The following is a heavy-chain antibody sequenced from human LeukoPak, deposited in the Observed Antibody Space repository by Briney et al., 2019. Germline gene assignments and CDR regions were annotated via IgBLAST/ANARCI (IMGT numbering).Heavy chain of an antibody. CDR3: ARDYYDSSGSDV. CDR2: ISSNGGST. Sequence: GGSLRLSCAASGFTFSSYAMPWVRQAPGKGLEYVSAISSNGGSTYYANSVKGRFTISRDNSKNTLYLQMGSLRAEDMAVYYCARDYYDSSGSDVWGKGTTVTVSS. J-gene: IGHJ6*04. V-gene: IGHV3-64*01. D-gene: IGHD3-22*01. CDR1: GFTFSSYA.